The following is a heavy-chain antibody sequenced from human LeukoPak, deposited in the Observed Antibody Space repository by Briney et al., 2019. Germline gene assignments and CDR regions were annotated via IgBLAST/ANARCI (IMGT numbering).Heavy chain of an antibody. CDR1: GFSFSSYD. D-gene: IGHD3-10*01. Sequence: RPGRSLRLSCAASGFSFSSYDIHWVRQAPGKGLEWVALISYDGNRKYYADSVRGRFTISRDNSKNTLDLQMNSLRAEDTAVYYCARDRGAGFYGMDVWGQGTTVTVSS. CDR3: ARDRGAGFYGMDV. V-gene: IGHV3-30*03. CDR2: ISYDGNRK. J-gene: IGHJ6*02.